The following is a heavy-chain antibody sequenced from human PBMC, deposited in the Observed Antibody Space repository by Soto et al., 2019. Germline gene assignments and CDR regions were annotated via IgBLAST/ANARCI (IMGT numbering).Heavy chain of an antibody. D-gene: IGHD3-10*01. CDR3: ARRRVLWFGDIDYYYMDV. Sequence: NPSETLSLTCTVSGGSISSYYWSWIRQPPGKGLEWIGYIYYSGSTNYNPSLRSRVTISVDTSKNQFSLKLSSVTAADTAVYYCARRRVLWFGDIDYYYMDVWGKGTTVTVSS. CDR2: IYYSGST. CDR1: GGSISSYY. J-gene: IGHJ6*03. V-gene: IGHV4-59*08.